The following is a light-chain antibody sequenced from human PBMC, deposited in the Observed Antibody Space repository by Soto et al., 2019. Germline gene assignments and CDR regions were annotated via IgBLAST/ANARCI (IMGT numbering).Light chain of an antibody. CDR2: INSDGSH. J-gene: IGLJ3*02. CDR3: QTWASGIRV. Sequence: QSVLTQSPSASASLGASVKLTCTLTSGHSSYAIAWHQQQPGKGPRYLMKINSDGSHIKGDGIPDRFSGSSSGAERYLTISSLQSEDEADYYCQTWASGIRVFGGGTKLTVL. V-gene: IGLV4-69*01. CDR1: SGHSSYA.